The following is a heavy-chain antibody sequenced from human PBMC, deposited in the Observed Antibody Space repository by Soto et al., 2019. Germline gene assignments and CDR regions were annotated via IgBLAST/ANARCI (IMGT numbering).Heavy chain of an antibody. Sequence: LSLTCTVSGASISGFYWSWIRKSAGKGLEWIGRIYATGTTDYNPSLKSRVMMSVDTSKKQFSLKLRSVAAADTAVYYCVRDGTKTLRDWFDPWGQGISVTVSS. CDR3: VRDGTKTLRDWFDP. D-gene: IGHD1-1*01. CDR2: IYATGTT. J-gene: IGHJ5*02. V-gene: IGHV4-4*07. CDR1: GASISGFY.